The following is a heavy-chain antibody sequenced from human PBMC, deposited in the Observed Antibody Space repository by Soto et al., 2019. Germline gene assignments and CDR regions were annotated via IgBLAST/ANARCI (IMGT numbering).Heavy chain of an antibody. J-gene: IGHJ6*02. CDR2: ISDSGST. CDR1: GGSISSYY. Sequence: QVQLQESGPGLVKPSETLSLTCTVSGGSISSYYWSWIQQPPGKGLEWIGYISDSGSTNYNPSLKSRVTISVDTSNNQFSLKLSSVTAADTAVYYCARRIKYYYAMDVWGQGTTVTVSS. CDR3: ARRIKYYYAMDV. V-gene: IGHV4-59*08. D-gene: IGHD2-15*01.